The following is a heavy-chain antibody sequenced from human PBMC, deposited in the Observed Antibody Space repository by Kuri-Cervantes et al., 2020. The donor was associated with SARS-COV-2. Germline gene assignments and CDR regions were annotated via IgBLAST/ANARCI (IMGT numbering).Heavy chain of an antibody. CDR1: GYTFTGYY. Sequence: SVTDSCKASGYTFTGYYMHCVRPAPGRGLEWMGGIIPVFGSANYAQNFQGRVTITTDESTSTAYMVLSSLRAEDTAVYYCSFSGNLNHYYMDVWGKGTTVTVSS. CDR2: IIPVFGSA. CDR3: SFSGNLNHYYMDV. J-gene: IGHJ6*03. D-gene: IGHD3-10*01. V-gene: IGHV1-69*05.